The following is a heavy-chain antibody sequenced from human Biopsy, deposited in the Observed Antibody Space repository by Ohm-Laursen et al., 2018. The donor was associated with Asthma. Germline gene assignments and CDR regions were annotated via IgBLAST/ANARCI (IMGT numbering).Heavy chain of an antibody. CDR1: GFTVSRDH. D-gene: IGHD6-19*01. V-gene: IGHV3-53*01. CDR3: ARGDSSGWSHYYFDY. J-gene: IGHJ4*02. CDR2: IYSGGTS. Sequence: SLRLSCAASGFTVSRDHMFWVRQAPGKGLEWVSVIYSGGTSHTADSVRGRFTISRDFSKNTLHRQMHSLRVEDTTVYYCARGDSSGWSHYYFDYWGQGTLVTVSS.